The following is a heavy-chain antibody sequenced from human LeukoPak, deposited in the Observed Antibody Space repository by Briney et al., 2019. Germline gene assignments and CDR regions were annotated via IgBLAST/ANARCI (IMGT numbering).Heavy chain of an antibody. CDR2: IIPILGIA. CDR3: ARVPYSSSWYGRDYYYYGMDD. J-gene: IGHJ6*02. CDR1: GGTFSSYA. Sequence: GASVKVSCKASGGTFSSYAISWVRQAPGQGLEWMGRIIPILGIANYAQKFQGRVTITADKSTSTAYMELSSLRSEDTAVYYCARVPYSSSWYGRDYYYYGMDDWGQGTTVTVSS. V-gene: IGHV1-69*04. D-gene: IGHD6-13*01.